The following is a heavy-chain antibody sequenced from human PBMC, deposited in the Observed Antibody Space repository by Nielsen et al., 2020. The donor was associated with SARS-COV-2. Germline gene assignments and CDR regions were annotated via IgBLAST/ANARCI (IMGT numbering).Heavy chain of an antibody. CDR2: INPSGGST. D-gene: IGHD1/OR15-1a*01. J-gene: IGHJ6*02. V-gene: IGHV1-46*01. CDR1: GYTFTSYY. CDR3: ARDLGGTGDYYYGMDV. Sequence: GESLKISCAASGYTFTSYYLHWVRQAPGQGLEWMGIINPSGGSTTYAQKFQGSVTLTRDTSTSTVYMELSSLRTEDTAVYYCARDLGGTGDYYYGMDVWGQGTTVTVSS.